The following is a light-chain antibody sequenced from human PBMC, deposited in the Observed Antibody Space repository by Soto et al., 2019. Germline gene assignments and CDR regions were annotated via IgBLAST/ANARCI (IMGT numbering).Light chain of an antibody. J-gene: IGLJ2*01. CDR1: IYDVGAYHY. V-gene: IGLV2-14*01. CDR3: ISYTTTGALV. Sequence: QSALTQPASVSGSPGQSITISCTGTIYDVGAYHYVSWYQQFPGKAPKLILYEVSNRPSGISNRFSGFRSGSTASLTVSGLQPADDAHYYCISYTTTGALVFGGGTKLTVL. CDR2: EVS.